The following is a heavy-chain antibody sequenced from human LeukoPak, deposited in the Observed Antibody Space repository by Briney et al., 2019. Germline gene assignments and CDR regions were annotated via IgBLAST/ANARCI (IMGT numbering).Heavy chain of an antibody. V-gene: IGHV1-8*01. J-gene: IGHJ4*02. Sequence: ASVEVSCKASGYTFTSYDINWVRQATGQGPEWMGWMNPNSGNTGYVQKFQGRVTMTRNTSIGTAYMELSSLRSDDTAVYYCGRGRGNGRPENYFDYWGQGTLVTVSS. CDR2: MNPNSGNT. CDR3: GRGRGNGRPENYFDY. CDR1: GYTFTSYD. D-gene: IGHD2-8*01.